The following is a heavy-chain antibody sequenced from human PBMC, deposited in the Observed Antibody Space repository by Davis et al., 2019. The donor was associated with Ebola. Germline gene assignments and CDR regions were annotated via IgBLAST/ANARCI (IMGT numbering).Heavy chain of an antibody. V-gene: IGHV3-21*01. Sequence: GESLKISCVVSGFSFNTHTMSWVRQAPGQGLEWVDSISITSSYISYADSVKGRFTISRDNAKNSVYLHMHSLRAEDTAMYYCASLITGTTRENWGQGTLVTVSS. D-gene: IGHD1-7*01. CDR2: ISITSSYI. J-gene: IGHJ4*02. CDR3: ASLITGTTREN. CDR1: GFSFNTHT.